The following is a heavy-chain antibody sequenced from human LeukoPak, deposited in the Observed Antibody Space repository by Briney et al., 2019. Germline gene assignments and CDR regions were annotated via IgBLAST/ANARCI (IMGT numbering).Heavy chain of an antibody. CDR3: ARDVGYSGYEFPNWFDP. Sequence: SVKVSCKASGGTFSNYAINWVRQAPGQGLEWMGGIIPIFGTANYAQKFQGRVTITADESTSTAYMELSSLRSEDTAVYYCARDVGYSGYEFPNWFDPWGQGTLVTVSS. D-gene: IGHD5-12*01. CDR1: GGTFSNYA. CDR2: IIPIFGTA. J-gene: IGHJ5*02. V-gene: IGHV1-69*13.